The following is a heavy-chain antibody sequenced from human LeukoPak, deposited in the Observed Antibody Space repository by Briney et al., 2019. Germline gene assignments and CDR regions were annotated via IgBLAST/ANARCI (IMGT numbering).Heavy chain of an antibody. CDR2: IKQDGSDR. CDR3: ARGGGLDV. D-gene: IGHD3-16*01. CDR1: GFTFRNYW. V-gene: IGHV3-7*03. J-gene: IGHJ6*02. Sequence: PGGSLRLSCAASGFTFRNYWMSWVHQAPGTGLEWVANIKQDGSDRNYVTSVRGRFTISRDNAESSLYLQMSNLRAEDTAVYFCARGGGLDVWGQGATVTVSS.